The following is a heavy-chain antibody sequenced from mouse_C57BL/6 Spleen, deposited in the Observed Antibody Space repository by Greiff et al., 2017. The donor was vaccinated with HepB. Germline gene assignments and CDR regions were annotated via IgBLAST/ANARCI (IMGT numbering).Heavy chain of an antibody. CDR1: GYTFTDYY. D-gene: IGHD2-5*01. J-gene: IGHJ3*01. CDR2: INPYNGGT. CDR3: ARDYSNYSY. Sequence: EVKLVESGPVLVKPGASVKMSCKASGYTFTDYYMNWVKQSHGKSLEWIGVINPYNGGTSYNQKFKGKATLTVDKSSSTAYMELNSLTSEDSAVYYCARDYSNYSYWGQGTLVTVSA. V-gene: IGHV1-19*01.